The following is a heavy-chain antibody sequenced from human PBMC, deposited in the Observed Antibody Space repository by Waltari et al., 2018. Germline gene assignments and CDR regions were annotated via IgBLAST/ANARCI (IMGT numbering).Heavy chain of an antibody. CDR2: ISRSRSTI. D-gene: IGHD6-13*01. CDR1: GFTFSSHP. Sequence: EVQLVESGGGLVQPGGSLRLSCSASGFTFSSHPMTWVRQAPGKGLEWVSYISRSRSTIYYADSVKGRFTISRDNAKNLLHLQMISLTDEDTAVYYCARDSGSAGADDYWGQGTLVTVSS. CDR3: ARDSGSAGADDY. V-gene: IGHV3-48*02. J-gene: IGHJ4*02.